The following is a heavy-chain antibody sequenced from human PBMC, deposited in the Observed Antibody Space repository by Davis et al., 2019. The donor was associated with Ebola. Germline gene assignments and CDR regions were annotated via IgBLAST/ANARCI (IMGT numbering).Heavy chain of an antibody. D-gene: IGHD4-17*01. Sequence: ASVKVSCKASGYTLTGYYMHCVRQAPGQGLEWMGWINPNSGGTNYAQKFQGRVTMTRDTSISTAYMELSRLRSDDTAVYYCARVSATVTTFDSWGQGTLVTVSS. J-gene: IGHJ4*02. CDR1: GYTLTGYY. CDR3: ARVSATVTTFDS. CDR2: INPNSGGT. V-gene: IGHV1-2*02.